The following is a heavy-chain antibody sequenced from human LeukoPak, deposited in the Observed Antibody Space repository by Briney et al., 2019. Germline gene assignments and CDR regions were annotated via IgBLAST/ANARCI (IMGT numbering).Heavy chain of an antibody. CDR2: ITPIVGIP. CDR3: ARVYTYYFDTSNYRGVKWFDP. D-gene: IGHD3-22*01. CDR1: GDTFSRKA. V-gene: IGHV1-69*04. J-gene: IGHJ5*02. Sequence: ASVKVSCKASGDTFSRKAFSWVRQAPGQGLELMGRITPIVGIPNYTPTFRGRVTITADTSTSTAYMELSGLRSDDTAVYYCARVYTYYFDTSNYRGVKWFDPWGQGTLVTVSS.